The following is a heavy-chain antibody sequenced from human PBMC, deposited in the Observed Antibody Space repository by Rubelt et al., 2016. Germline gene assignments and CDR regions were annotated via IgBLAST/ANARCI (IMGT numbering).Heavy chain of an antibody. CDR1: GFTFSSYA. V-gene: IGHV3-30*04. CDR2: ISYDGSNK. J-gene: IGHJ4*02. D-gene: IGHD4-17*01. CDR3: AREGRGDYVLDY. Sequence: VESGGGVVQPGRSLRLSCAASGFTFSSYAMHWVRQAPGKGLEWVAVISYDGSNKYYADSVKGRFTISRDNAKNSLYLQMNSLRAEDTAVYYCAREGRGDYVLDYWGQGTLVTVSS.